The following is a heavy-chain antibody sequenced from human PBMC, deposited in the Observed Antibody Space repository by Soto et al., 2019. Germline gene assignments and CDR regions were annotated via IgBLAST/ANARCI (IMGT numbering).Heavy chain of an antibody. CDR2: INPTGDST. V-gene: IGHV1-46*01. D-gene: IGHD2-2*02. CDR1: GFSFTSYY. J-gene: IGHJ3*02. CDR3: ARNTGTSPFEI. Sequence: QVQLVQSGAELKKPGASVKVSCQAHGFSFTSYYIHCLRQAPGQGPEWMGMINPTGDSTTYAQKFQGRLTMTRDRSTRTVFMDLSSLRSDDTAVYYCARNTGTSPFEICGHGTLVTVSS.